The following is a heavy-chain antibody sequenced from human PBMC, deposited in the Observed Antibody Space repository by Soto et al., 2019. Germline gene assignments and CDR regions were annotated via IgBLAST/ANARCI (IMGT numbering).Heavy chain of an antibody. Sequence: GASVKVSCKASGYTFTDYRVHWVRQAPGQGLEWMGWINPNSGGTNYAQKFQGWVTMTRDTSINTAYMELNRLRSDDTAVYYCAKETTEGYYGMDVWGQGTTVTVSS. CDR1: GYTFTDYR. J-gene: IGHJ6*02. D-gene: IGHD1-1*01. CDR3: AKETTEGYYGMDV. CDR2: INPNSGGT. V-gene: IGHV1-2*04.